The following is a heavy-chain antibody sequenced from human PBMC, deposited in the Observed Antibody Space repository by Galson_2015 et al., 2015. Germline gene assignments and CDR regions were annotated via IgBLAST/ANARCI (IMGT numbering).Heavy chain of an antibody. D-gene: IGHD3-10*01. CDR1: GFTFSSYG. J-gene: IGHJ4*01. Sequence: SLRLSCAASGFTFSSYGMHWVRQAPGKGLEWVAVISYDGTNKYYADSVKGRFTISRENSKNTLHLQMSSLRPEDTAVYYCAKLGYEECLDFWGHGTLVTVSS. CDR2: ISYDGTNK. V-gene: IGHV3-30*18. CDR3: AKLGYEECLDF.